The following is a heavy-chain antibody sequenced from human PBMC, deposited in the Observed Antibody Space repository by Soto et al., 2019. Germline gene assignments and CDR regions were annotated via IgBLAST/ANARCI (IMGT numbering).Heavy chain of an antibody. CDR2: IVPIVDTS. V-gene: IGHV1-69*12. CDR1: GGTFSSYA. D-gene: IGHD5-12*01. CDR3: VRVVAIPGYPDN. Sequence: QVQLVQSGAEVRQPASSVKVSCKTSGGTFSSYAISWVRQAPGQGLEWMGGIVPIVDTSTYAQKFQGRVTITADEYTNTVYMELSSLRSDDTAVYYCVRVVAIPGYPDNWGQGTLVTVSS. J-gene: IGHJ4*02.